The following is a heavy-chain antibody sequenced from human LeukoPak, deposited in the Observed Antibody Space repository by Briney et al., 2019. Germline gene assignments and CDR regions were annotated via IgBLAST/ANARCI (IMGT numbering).Heavy chain of an antibody. V-gene: IGHV3-23*01. J-gene: IGHJ3*02. D-gene: IGHD6-19*01. CDR1: GFTFSNYA. Sequence: GGSLKLSCAASGFTFSNYAMSWVRQAPGKGLEWVSAISGSGGGTYYADSVKGRFTISRDNSKNTLYLQMNSLRAEDTAVYYCAKSKPPIAVAGTGAFDIWGQGTMVTVSS. CDR2: ISGSGGGT. CDR3: AKSKPPIAVAGTGAFDI.